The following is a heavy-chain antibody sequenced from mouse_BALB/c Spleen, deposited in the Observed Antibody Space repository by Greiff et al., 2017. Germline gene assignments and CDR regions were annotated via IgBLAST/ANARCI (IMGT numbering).Heavy chain of an antibody. CDR1: GYTFTDYN. CDR3: ARRYYGSSPHAMDY. V-gene: IGHV1-18*01. D-gene: IGHD1-1*01. CDR2: INPNNGGT. J-gene: IGHJ4*01. Sequence: EVQLQQSGPELVKPGASVKIPCKASGYTFTDYNMDWVKQSHGKSLEWIGDINPNNGGTIYNQKFKGKATLTVDKSSSTAYMELRSLTSEDTAVYYCARRYYGSSPHAMDYWGQGTSVTVSA.